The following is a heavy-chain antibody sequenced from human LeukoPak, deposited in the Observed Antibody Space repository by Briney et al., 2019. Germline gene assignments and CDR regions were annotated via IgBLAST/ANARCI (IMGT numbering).Heavy chain of an antibody. CDR3: ATDYDILTGENYYYYMDV. Sequence: ASVKVSCKASGGTFSSYAISWVRQAPGQGLEWMGGIIPIFGTANYAQKFQGRVTITTDESTSTAYMELSSLRSEDTAVYYCATDYDILTGENYYYYMDVWGKGTTVTVSS. D-gene: IGHD3-9*01. CDR1: GGTFSSYA. CDR2: IIPIFGTA. V-gene: IGHV1-69*05. J-gene: IGHJ6*03.